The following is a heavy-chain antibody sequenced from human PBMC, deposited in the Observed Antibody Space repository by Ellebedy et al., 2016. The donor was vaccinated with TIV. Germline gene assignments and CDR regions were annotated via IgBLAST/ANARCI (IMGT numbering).Heavy chain of an antibody. CDR3: ARSTVINPEGDAYDI. V-gene: IGHV3-21*06. D-gene: IGHD4-23*01. CDR1: AFTTSSFG. J-gene: IGHJ3*02. Sequence: PSETLSLTCAASAFTTSSFGLNWVRQASGKGLEWVSSIVSSSTYIYYADSGKGRFTISRDNAKNSLYLHMNSLRAEDTAVYDCARSTVINPEGDAYDIWGQGTKVTVSS. CDR2: IVSSSTYI.